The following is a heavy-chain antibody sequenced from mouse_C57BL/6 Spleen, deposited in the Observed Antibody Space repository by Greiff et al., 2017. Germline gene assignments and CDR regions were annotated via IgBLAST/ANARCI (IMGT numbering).Heavy chain of an antibody. J-gene: IGHJ2*01. CDR3: ARSAGDYFDY. V-gene: IGHV1-54*01. CDR2: INPGSGGT. Sequence: VQRVESGAELVRPGTSVKVSCKASGYAFTNYLIEWVKQRPGQGLEWIGVINPGSGGTNYNEKFKGKATLTADKSSSTAYMQLSSLTSEDSAVYFCARSAGDYFDYWGQGTTLTVSS. CDR1: GYAFTNYL.